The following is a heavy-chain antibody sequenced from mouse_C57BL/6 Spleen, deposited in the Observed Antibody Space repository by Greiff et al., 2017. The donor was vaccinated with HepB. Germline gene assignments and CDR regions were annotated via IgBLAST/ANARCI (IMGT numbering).Heavy chain of an antibody. J-gene: IGHJ4*01. CDR2: IRNKANGYTT. V-gene: IGHV7-3*01. Sequence: DVKLVESGGGLVQPGGSLSLSCAASGFTFTDYYMSWVRQPPGKALEWLGFIRNKANGYTTEYSASVKGRFTISRDNSQSILYRQMNALRAEDSATYYCARYGLRRDYAMDYWGQGTSVTVSS. CDR1: GFTFTDYY. D-gene: IGHD2-4*01. CDR3: ARYGLRRDYAMDY.